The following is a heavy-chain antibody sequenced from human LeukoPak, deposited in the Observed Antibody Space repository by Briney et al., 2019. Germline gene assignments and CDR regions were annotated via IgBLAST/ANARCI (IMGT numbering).Heavy chain of an antibody. J-gene: IGHJ4*02. Sequence: SETLSLTCTVSGGSISTTSYYWGWIRQPPGKGLEWIGNIYYSGSTFYNPSFKSRVAISVDTSKNQFSLKVNFMTAADTAVYFCARRTWGGPHYFDYWGQGTLVTVSS. D-gene: IGHD3-3*01. CDR3: ARRTWGGPHYFDY. CDR1: GGSISTTSYY. CDR2: IYYSGST. V-gene: IGHV4-39*01.